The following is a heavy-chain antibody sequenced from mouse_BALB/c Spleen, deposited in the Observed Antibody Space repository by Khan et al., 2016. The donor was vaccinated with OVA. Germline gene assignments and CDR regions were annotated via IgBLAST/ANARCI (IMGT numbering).Heavy chain of an antibody. CDR1: GYIFTNYW. CDR3: AREEALYYLDY. J-gene: IGHJ2*01. CDR2: IYPGTDNT. D-gene: IGHD3-2*02. Sequence: QVQLKESGAELVRPWPSVTLSCKTSGYIFTNYWIHWVKQRPGQGLEWIARIYPGTDNTYYNEKLKDKATLTVDKSSSTAYMQLSSLKSEDSAVYFCAREEALYYLDYWGQGTTLTVSS. V-gene: IGHV1-76*01.